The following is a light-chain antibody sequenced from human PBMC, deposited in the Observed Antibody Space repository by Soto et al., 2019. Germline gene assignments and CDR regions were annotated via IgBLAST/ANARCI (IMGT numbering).Light chain of an antibody. Sequence: DLQVTECRSNLTESLWDIVTITSRASQNIRSLLAWYQQKPGKAPKRLIYTASSLKSGVPSRFSGSGSGTEFTLTISSLQPEDFATYYCLQYNSYSFAFGQGTTV. CDR3: LQYNSYSFA. J-gene: IGKJ1*01. V-gene: IGKV1-5*03. CDR1: QNIRSL. CDR2: TAS.